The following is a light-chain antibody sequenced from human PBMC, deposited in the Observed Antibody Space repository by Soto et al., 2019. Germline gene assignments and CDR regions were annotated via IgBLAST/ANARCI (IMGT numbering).Light chain of an antibody. Sequence: DIQMTQSPSTLSASVGDRVTITCRASQSISGWLAWYQQKPGKAPKLLIYEASSLHSGVPSRFSGSGSRTDFTLSINSLQPDDFASYICQQYDTYPWTFGQGTKVDIK. V-gene: IGKV1-5*01. CDR2: EAS. CDR1: QSISGW. J-gene: IGKJ1*01. CDR3: QQYDTYPWT.